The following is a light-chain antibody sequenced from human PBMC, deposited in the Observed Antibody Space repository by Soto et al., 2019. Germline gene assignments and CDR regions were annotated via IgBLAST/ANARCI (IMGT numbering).Light chain of an antibody. CDR3: QRYYNAPFT. V-gene: IGKV1-33*01. J-gene: IGKJ4*01. CDR2: DAS. CDR1: QDISNY. Sequence: DIEMTQSPTSLSASVGDRVTISCQASQDISNYLNWYQQKPGKAPKILIYDASNLETGVPSRFSGSGSGTDFTLTTNNLQPEDVATYYCQRYYNAPFTFGGGTKVDIK.